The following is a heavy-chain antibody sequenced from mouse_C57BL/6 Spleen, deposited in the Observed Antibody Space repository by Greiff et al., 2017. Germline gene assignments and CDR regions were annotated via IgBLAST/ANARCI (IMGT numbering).Heavy chain of an antibody. Sequence: EVMLVESGGDLVKPGGSLKLSCAASGFTFSSYGMSWVRQTPDKRLEWVATISSGGSYTYYPDSVKGRFTISRDNAKNTLYLQMSSLKSEDTAMYYCARQGSNWGYFDYWGQGTTLTVSS. CDR2: ISSGGSYT. CDR1: GFTFSSYG. J-gene: IGHJ2*01. D-gene: IGHD4-1*01. V-gene: IGHV5-6*02. CDR3: ARQGSNWGYFDY.